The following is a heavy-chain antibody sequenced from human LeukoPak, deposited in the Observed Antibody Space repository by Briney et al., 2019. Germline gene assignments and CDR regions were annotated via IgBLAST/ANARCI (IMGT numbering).Heavy chain of an antibody. D-gene: IGHD3-22*01. J-gene: IGHJ5*02. V-gene: IGHV3-30*02. CDR1: RFTFSSYG. CDR3: ARDLGQYYDTSDNWFDP. CDR2: IRYDGHNK. Sequence: GGSLRLSCAASRFTFSSYGMHWVRQAPGKGLEWVAFIRYDGHNKYYADSVKGRFTISRDNAKNTLNLQMNSLRAEDTAVYYCARDLGQYYDTSDNWFDPWGQGTLVTVSS.